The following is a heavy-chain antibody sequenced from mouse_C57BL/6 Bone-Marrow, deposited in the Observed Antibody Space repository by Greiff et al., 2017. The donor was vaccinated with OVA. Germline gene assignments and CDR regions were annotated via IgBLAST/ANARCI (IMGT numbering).Heavy chain of an antibody. J-gene: IGHJ4*01. CDR3: TRLIYSYYAMDY. Sequence: QVQLQQSGAELVRPGASVTLSCKASGYTFTDYEMHWVKQTPVHGLEWIGAIDPETGGTAYNQKFKGKAILTADKSSRTAYMELRSLTSEDSAVYYCTRLIYSYYAMDYWGQGTSVTVSS. D-gene: IGHD2-1*01. CDR2: IDPETGGT. CDR1: GYTFTDYE. V-gene: IGHV1-15*01.